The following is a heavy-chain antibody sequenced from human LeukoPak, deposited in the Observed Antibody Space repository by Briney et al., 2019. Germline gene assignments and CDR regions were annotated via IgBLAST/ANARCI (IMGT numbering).Heavy chain of an antibody. CDR2: ITHSGRT. Sequence: PSETLSLTCAVYGGSFSGYYWSWIRQPPGKGLEWIGEITHSGRTNYNPSLKSRVTISVDTSKNQFTLKLSSVTAADTAVYYCARGTLIRGYSYGFSLYYFDYWGQGTLVTVSS. CDR1: GGSFSGYY. J-gene: IGHJ4*02. CDR3: ARGTLIRGYSYGFSLYYFDY. D-gene: IGHD5-18*01. V-gene: IGHV4-34*01.